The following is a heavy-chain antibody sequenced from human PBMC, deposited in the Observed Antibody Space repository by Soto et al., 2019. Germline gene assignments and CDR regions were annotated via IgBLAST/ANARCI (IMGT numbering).Heavy chain of an antibody. Sequence: GGSLRLSCAASGFTFSSYAMSWVLQAPGKGLEWVSAISGSGGSTYYADSVKGRFTISRDNSKNTLYLQMNSLRAEDTAVYYCAKPTFGGPEAELFFFDYSGQGTLVTVSS. V-gene: IGHV3-23*01. CDR1: GFTFSSYA. CDR2: ISGSGGST. J-gene: IGHJ4*02. D-gene: IGHD3-16*01. CDR3: AKPTFGGPEAELFFFDY.